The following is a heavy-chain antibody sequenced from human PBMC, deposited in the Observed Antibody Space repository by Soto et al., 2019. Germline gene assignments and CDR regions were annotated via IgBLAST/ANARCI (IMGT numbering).Heavy chain of an antibody. V-gene: IGHV1-18*01. D-gene: IGHD3-10*01. CDR1: GYTFTNYG. CDR3: ARDPPKSYGSGKGDY. CDR2: ISAYNGDT. Sequence: QVQLVQSGAEVKMPGASVKVSCKASGYTFTNYGFSWVRQAPGQGLQWVGWISAYNGDTDYAQRFQGRVTLTTDTSTSTAYMELRSLRSDGTAVYYCARDPPKSYGSGKGDYWGQGTPVTVSS. J-gene: IGHJ4*02.